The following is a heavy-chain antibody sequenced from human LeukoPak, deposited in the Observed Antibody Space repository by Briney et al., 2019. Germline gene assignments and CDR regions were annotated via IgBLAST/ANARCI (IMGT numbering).Heavy chain of an antibody. CDR3: AGDAGSGWSSFDY. J-gene: IGHJ4*02. D-gene: IGHD6-19*01. CDR1: GDSVSSNSAA. V-gene: IGHV6-1*01. CDR2: TYYRSKWYN. Sequence: SQTLSLTCAISGDSVSSNSAAWNWIRQSPSRGLEWLGRTYYRSKWYNDYAVSMKSRITINPDTSKDQFSLQLNSVTPEDTAVYYCAGDAGSGWSSFDYWGQGTLVTVSS.